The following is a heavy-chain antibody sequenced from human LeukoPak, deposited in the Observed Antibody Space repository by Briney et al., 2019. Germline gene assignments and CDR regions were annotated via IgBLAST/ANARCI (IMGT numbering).Heavy chain of an antibody. Sequence: PGGSLRLSCAASGFTFSSYAMSWVRQAPGKGLEWVSAISGSGGSTYYADSVKGRFTISRDNSKNTLYLQMNSLRAEDTAVYYCAKAPKGYCSSTSCLDYWGQGTLVTVSS. CDR2: ISGSGGST. D-gene: IGHD2-2*01. CDR1: GFTFSSYA. J-gene: IGHJ4*02. V-gene: IGHV3-23*01. CDR3: AKAPKGYCSSTSCLDY.